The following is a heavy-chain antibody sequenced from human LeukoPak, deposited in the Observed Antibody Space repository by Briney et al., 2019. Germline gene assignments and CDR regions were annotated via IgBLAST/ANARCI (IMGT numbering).Heavy chain of an antibody. CDR3: ARDWALTK. CDR1: GYYFPTFW. V-gene: IGHV5-51*01. CDR2: IYPDDSNT. D-gene: IGHD3/OR15-3a*01. Sequence: GESLKISCKASGYYFPTFWIGWVRQMPGKGLEWMGIIYPDDSNTRYSPSFQGQVTISADKSINTAYLQWSSLRASDTAMYYCARDWALTKWGQGTLVTVSS. J-gene: IGHJ4*02.